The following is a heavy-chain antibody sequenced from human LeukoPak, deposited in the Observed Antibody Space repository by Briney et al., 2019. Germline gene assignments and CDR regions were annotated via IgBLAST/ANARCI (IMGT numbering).Heavy chain of an antibody. J-gene: IGHJ4*02. CDR1: GFSFSTYG. CDR3: AADTPPGGDYYFEY. CDR2: IWHDGSKK. V-gene: IGHV3-33*01. D-gene: IGHD3-16*01. Sequence: GGSLRLSCAASGFSFSTYGMHWVRQAPAKGLEWLALIWHDGSKKYYADSVKGRFTISRDNSKNTLYLQLNDLRAEDTGFYYCAADTPPGGDYYFEYWGQGTLVTVSS.